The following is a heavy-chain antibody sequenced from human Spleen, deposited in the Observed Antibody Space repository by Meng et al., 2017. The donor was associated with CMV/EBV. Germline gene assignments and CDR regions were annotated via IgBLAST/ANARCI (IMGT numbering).Heavy chain of an antibody. Sequence: AVDGGSFSGYYWNRVRQPPGKGLEWIGEINHSGVTNYNPSLTRRVTVSIDTSKNQFSLRLTSVTAADTAVYYCARRAGLAYKYYFDYWGQGTLVTVSS. CDR1: GGSFSGYY. J-gene: IGHJ4*02. V-gene: IGHV4-34*01. D-gene: IGHD2-21*01. CDR3: ARRAGLAYKYYFDY. CDR2: INHSGVT.